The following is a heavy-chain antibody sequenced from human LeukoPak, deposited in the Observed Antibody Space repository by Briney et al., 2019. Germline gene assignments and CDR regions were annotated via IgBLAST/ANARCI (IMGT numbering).Heavy chain of an antibody. CDR1: GGSISGYY. CDR3: ARDRAAPSWNFDY. J-gene: IGHJ4*02. V-gene: IGHV4-4*07. CDR2: IYTSGST. Sequence: SETLSLTCTVSGGSISGYYWSWIRQPAGKGLEWIGRIYTSGSTNYNPSLKSRVTMSVDTSKNQFSLKLSSVTAADTAVYYCARDRAAPSWNFDYWGQGTLVTVSS. D-gene: IGHD6-6*01.